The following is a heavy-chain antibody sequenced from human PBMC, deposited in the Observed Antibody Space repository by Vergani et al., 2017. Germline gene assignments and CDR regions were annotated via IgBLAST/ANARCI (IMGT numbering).Heavy chain of an antibody. CDR3: ARIKTYCGGDCYPYWYFDL. CDR1: GGSISSYY. CDR2: IYYSGST. J-gene: IGHJ2*01. Sequence: QVQLQQWGAGLLKPSETLSLTCTVSGGSISSYYWSWIRQPPGKGLEWIGYIYYSGSTNYNPSLKSRVTISVDTSKNQFSLKLSSVTAADTAVYYCARIKTYCGGDCYPYWYFDLWGRGTLVTVSS. D-gene: IGHD2-21*01. V-gene: IGHV4-59*01.